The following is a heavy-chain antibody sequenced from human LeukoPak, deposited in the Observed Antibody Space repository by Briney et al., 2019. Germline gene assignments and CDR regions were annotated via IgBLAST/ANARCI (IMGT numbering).Heavy chain of an antibody. CDR1: GYTFTSYG. V-gene: IGHV1-18*01. CDR2: ISAYNGNT. Sequence: ASVKVSCKASGYTFTSYGISWVRQAPRQGLEWMGWISAYNGNTNYAQKLQGRVTMTTDTSTSTAYMELRSLRSDDTAVYYCARHRGSYDLYYYYYMDVWGKGTTVTVSS. CDR3: ARHRGSYDLYYYYYMDV. J-gene: IGHJ6*03. D-gene: IGHD3-10*01.